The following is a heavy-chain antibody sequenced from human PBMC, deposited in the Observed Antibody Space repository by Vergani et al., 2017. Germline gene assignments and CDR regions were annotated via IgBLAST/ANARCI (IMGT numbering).Heavy chain of an antibody. D-gene: IGHD2-2*01. V-gene: IGHV5-51*01. Sequence: EVQLVQSGAEVKKPGESLKISCKGSGYSFTSYWIGWVRQMPGKGLEWMGMIYPGDSDTRYSPSFQGQVTISADKSISTAYLQWSRLKASDTAMYYCARRHCSSTSCVSYFDYWGQGTLVTVSS. CDR2: IYPGDSDT. CDR3: ARRHCSSTSCVSYFDY. J-gene: IGHJ4*02. CDR1: GYSFTSYW.